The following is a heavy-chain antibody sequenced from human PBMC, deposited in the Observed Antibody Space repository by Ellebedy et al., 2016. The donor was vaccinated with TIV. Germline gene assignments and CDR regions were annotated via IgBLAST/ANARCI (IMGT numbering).Heavy chain of an antibody. J-gene: IGHJ3*02. CDR1: GFTFSTSA. Sequence: AASVKVSCKASGFTFSTSAMQWVRQAPGQGLQWMGWISGYNGNTNYAQRLQGRVTMTTDTSTSTVYMELRSLTSDDTAVYYCARDLAAATTDAFDIWGQGTVVTVSS. CDR2: ISGYNGNT. CDR3: ARDLAAATTDAFDI. V-gene: IGHV1-18*01. D-gene: IGHD1-26*01.